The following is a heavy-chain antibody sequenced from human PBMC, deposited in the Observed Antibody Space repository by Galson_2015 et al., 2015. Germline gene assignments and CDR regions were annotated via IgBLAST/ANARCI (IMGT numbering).Heavy chain of an antibody. V-gene: IGHV3-23*01. Sequence: LRLSCAASGFTFSSYAMSWVHQAPGEGLEWVSLITASGGSPYYADSVKRRFTISRDNSKNTLYLQMNSLRAEDTAMYYCAKGVGSDFYYANDYWGQGTLVTVSS. D-gene: IGHD3-22*01. CDR1: GFTFSSYA. CDR3: AKGVGSDFYYANDY. J-gene: IGHJ4*02. CDR2: ITASGGSP.